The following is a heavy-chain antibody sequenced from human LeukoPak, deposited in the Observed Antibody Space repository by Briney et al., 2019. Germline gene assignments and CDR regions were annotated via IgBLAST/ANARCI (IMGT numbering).Heavy chain of an antibody. J-gene: IGHJ4*02. V-gene: IGHV3-23*01. CDR3: AKNEVVTIDY. CDR1: GFTFSSYA. CDR2: VSGSGGST. D-gene: IGHD3-22*01. Sequence: GGSLGLSCAASGFTFSSYAMSWVRQAPGKGLEWVSAVSGSGGSTYYADSVKGRFTISRDNSKNTLYLQMNSLRAEDTAVYYCAKNEVVTIDYWGQGTLVTVSS.